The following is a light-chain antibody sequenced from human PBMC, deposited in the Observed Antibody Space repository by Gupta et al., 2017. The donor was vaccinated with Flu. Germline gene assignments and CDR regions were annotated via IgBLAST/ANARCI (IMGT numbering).Light chain of an antibody. CDR1: QSLVYSDGNTY. CDR2: QVS. CDR3: MQGSRWPWA. V-gene: IGKV2-30*01. Sequence: DVVMTQSPLSLPVTLGQPASISCRSSQSLVYSDGNTYLHWFQQRPGQSPRRLIYQVSHRESGVPDRFSGSCSGTDFTLKISMVEAEDVGVYYCMQGSRWPWAFGQGTKVEIK. J-gene: IGKJ1*01.